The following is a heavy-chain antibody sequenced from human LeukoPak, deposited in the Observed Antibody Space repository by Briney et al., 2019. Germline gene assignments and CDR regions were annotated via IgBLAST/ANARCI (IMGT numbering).Heavy chain of an antibody. Sequence: SVKVSCKASGDTFSSYTISWVRQAPGQGLEWMGGIIPIFGSANYAQKFQGRVTITADESTNTAYMELSSLRSEDTAMYYCARAYMTATRHFDYWGPGTVVTVSS. D-gene: IGHD2-21*02. CDR3: ARAYMTATRHFDY. CDR2: IIPIFGSA. CDR1: GDTFSSYT. J-gene: IGHJ4*02. V-gene: IGHV1-69*13.